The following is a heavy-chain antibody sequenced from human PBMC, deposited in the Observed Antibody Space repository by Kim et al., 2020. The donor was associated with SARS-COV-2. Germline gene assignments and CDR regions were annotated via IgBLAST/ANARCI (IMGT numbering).Heavy chain of an antibody. J-gene: IGHJ4*02. CDR2: IYYSGST. D-gene: IGHD3-9*01. V-gene: IGHV4-59*08. CDR1: GGSISSYY. CDR3: ARHQGPNILTGFDY. Sequence: SETLSLTCTVSGGSISSYYWSWIRQPPGKGLEWIGYIYYSGSTNYNPSLKSRVTISVDTSKNQFSLKLSSVTAADTAVYYCARHQGPNILTGFDYWGQGTLVTVSS.